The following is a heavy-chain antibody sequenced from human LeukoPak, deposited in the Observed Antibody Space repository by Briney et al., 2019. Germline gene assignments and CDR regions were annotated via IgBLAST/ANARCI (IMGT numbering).Heavy chain of an antibody. CDR1: GFTFSSYA. Sequence: GGSLRLSCAAPGFTFSSYAMGWVRQAPGKGLEWVSAISGSGANTYYADSVKGRFTISRDNSKNTLYLQMNSLRAEDTAVYYCAKDLFTMIVVVIEALDYWGQGTLVTVSS. V-gene: IGHV3-23*01. D-gene: IGHD3-22*01. J-gene: IGHJ4*02. CDR3: AKDLFTMIVVVIEALDY. CDR2: ISGSGANT.